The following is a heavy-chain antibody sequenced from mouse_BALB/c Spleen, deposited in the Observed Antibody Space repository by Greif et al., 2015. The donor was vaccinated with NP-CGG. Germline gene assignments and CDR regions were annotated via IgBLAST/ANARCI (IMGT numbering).Heavy chain of an antibody. CDR1: GFTFSDYY. CDR2: ISDGGSYT. D-gene: IGHD2-1*01. J-gene: IGHJ2*01. Sequence: EVMLVESGGGLVKPGGSLKLSCAASGFTFSDYYMYWVRQTPEKRLEWVATISDGGSYTYYPDSVKGRFTISRDNAKNNLYLQMSSLKSEDTAMYYCARGNYEEGFDYWGQGTTLTVSS. CDR3: ARGNYEEGFDY. V-gene: IGHV5-4*02.